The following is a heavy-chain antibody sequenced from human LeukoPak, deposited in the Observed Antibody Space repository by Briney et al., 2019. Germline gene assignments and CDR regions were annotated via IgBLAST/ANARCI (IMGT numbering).Heavy chain of an antibody. D-gene: IGHD2-2*02. CDR1: GGTFSSYA. V-gene: IGHV1-69*05. CDR3: AIGGYCSSTSCYILF. Sequence: SVKVSCKASGGTFSSYAISWVRQAPGQGLEWMGWIIPIFGTANYAQKFQGRVTITTDESTSTAYMELSSLRSEDTAVYYCAIGGYCSSTSCYILFWGQGTLDTVSS. J-gene: IGHJ4*02. CDR2: IIPIFGTA.